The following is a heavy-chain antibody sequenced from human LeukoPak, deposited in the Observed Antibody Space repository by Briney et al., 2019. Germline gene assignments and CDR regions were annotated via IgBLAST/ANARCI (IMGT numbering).Heavy chain of an antibody. J-gene: IGHJ4*02. V-gene: IGHV3-30*03. CDR2: ISYDGSNK. D-gene: IGHD2-8*02. Sequence: GRSLRLSCAASGFTFSSYGMHWVRQAPGKGLEWVAVISYDGSNKYYADSVKGRFTISRDNSKNTLYLQMNSLRAEDTAVYYCARDPSWGMAFDYWGQGTLVTVSS. CDR3: ARDPSWGMAFDY. CDR1: GFTFSSYG.